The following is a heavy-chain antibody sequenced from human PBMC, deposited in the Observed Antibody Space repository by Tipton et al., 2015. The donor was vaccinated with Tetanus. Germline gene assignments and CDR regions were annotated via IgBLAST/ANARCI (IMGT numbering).Heavy chain of an antibody. D-gene: IGHD6-25*01. J-gene: IGHJ6*02. CDR3: ARDLPQRGFSEHHYYHGMDV. CDR2: ISGSRLTP. Sequence: SLRLSCAATGFTFKSYTMNWVRQAPGNGLEWVAAISGSRLTPYYADSVKGRFTISRDNSKNSLFLQMNSLGAEDTAVYYCARDLPQRGFSEHHYYHGMDVWGQGTTVTVSS. V-gene: IGHV3-23*01. CDR1: GFTFKSYT.